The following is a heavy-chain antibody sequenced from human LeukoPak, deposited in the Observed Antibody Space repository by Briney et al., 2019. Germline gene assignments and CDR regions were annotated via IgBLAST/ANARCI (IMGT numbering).Heavy chain of an antibody. CDR1: GGTFSSYA. CDR2: IIPIFVTA. CDR3: ARGYYDSSGYRPHDAFDI. Sequence: GASVKVSCKASGGTFSSYAISWVRQAPGQGLEWMGGIIPIFVTANYAQKFQGRVTITTDESTSTAYMELSSLRSEDTAVYYCARGYYDSSGYRPHDAFDIWGQGTMVTVSS. V-gene: IGHV1-69*05. J-gene: IGHJ3*02. D-gene: IGHD3-22*01.